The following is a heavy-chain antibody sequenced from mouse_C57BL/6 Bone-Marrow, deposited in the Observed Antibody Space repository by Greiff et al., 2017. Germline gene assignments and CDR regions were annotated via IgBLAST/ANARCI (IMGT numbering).Heavy chain of an antibody. Sequence: VKLQESGAELVKPGASVKLSCKASGYTFTEYTIHWVKQRSGQGLEWIGWFYPGSGSIKDNEKFKDKATLTAYKSSSTVYIELSRLTSEDSAVYVCARHRAYYGSSYDYWGQGTTLTVSS. CDR3: ARHRAYYGSSYDY. D-gene: IGHD1-1*01. CDR2: FYPGSGSI. V-gene: IGHV1-62-2*01. CDR1: GYTFTEYT. J-gene: IGHJ2*01.